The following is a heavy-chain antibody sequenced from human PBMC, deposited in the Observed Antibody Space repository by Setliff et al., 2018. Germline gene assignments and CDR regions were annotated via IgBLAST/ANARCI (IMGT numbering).Heavy chain of an antibody. CDR2: ISAYTGNT. D-gene: IGHD2-2*01. J-gene: IGHJ4*02. V-gene: IGHV1-18*01. Sequence: EASVKVSCKASGYTFTNYGISWVRQAPGQGLEWMGWISAYTGNTYSAQKFQGRLTMTTDTSTTTAYMELRSLRSDDTAVYYCSRLVRYCTRTSCQRASGDDYWGQGTLVTVSS. CDR1: GYTFTNYG. CDR3: SRLVRYCTRTSCQRASGDDY.